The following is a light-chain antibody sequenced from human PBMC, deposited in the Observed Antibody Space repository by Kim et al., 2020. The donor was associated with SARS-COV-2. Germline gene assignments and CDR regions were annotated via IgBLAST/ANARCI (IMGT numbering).Light chain of an antibody. CDR3: QHYARWPLT. CDR2: DAS. Sequence: VSPGESATLSRRASQTVSAYLAWYQQKPGQAPRLLIYDASTRATGVPARFSGSGSGTEFTLSISSLQSEDFAVYYCQHYARWPLTFGGGTKVEIK. V-gene: IGKV3-15*01. J-gene: IGKJ4*02. CDR1: QTVSAY.